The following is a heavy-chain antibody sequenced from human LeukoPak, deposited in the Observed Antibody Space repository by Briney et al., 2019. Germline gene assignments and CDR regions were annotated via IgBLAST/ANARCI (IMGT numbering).Heavy chain of an antibody. CDR1: GFTLSSYG. Sequence: PGGSLRLSCAASGFTLSSYGMSWVRQAPGKGLEWVSAISGSGGSTNYADSVKGRFTISGDNSKNSLYLQMNSLRAEDTAVYYCARRSRYYYDSSGTYGDYWGQGTLVTVSS. CDR3: ARRSRYYYDSSGTYGDY. V-gene: IGHV3-23*01. D-gene: IGHD3-22*01. CDR2: ISGSGGST. J-gene: IGHJ4*02.